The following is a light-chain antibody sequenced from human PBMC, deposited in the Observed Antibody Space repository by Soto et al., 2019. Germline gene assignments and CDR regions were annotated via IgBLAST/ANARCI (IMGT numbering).Light chain of an antibody. V-gene: IGLV2-14*01. CDR1: SSDVGGYNY. CDR3: SSYTSSSLYV. CDR2: DVS. Sequence: QSALTQPASVSGSPGQSITISCTGTSSDVGGYNYVSWYQQYPGKAPKLMIYDVSNRPSGVSNRVSGSKSGNTASLTISGLQADDEADYYCSSYTSSSLYVFGPGTTLTVL. J-gene: IGLJ1*01.